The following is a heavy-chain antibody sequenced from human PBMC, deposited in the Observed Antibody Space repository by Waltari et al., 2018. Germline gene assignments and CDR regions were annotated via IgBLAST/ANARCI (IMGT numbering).Heavy chain of an antibody. Sequence: QVQLVQSGAEVKKPGASVKVSCKVSGYTLTELSMHRVRQAPGKGLEWMGGFDPDDGETIYAQKFQGRVTMTEDTSTDTAYMELSSLRSEDTAVYYCASRKSGYCSGGSCQFDYWGQGTLVTVSS. J-gene: IGHJ4*02. CDR2: FDPDDGET. D-gene: IGHD2-15*01. CDR1: GYTLTELS. V-gene: IGHV1-24*01. CDR3: ASRKSGYCSGGSCQFDY.